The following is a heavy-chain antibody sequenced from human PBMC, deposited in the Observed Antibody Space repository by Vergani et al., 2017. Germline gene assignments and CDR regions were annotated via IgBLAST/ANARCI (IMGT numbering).Heavy chain of an antibody. CDR2: IYTSGST. CDR1: GGSISSGNYY. J-gene: IGHJ3*02. D-gene: IGHD6-19*01. V-gene: IGHV4-61*02. Sequence: QVQLQESGPGLVKPSQTLSLTCTVSGGSISSGNYYWSWIRQPAGKGLEWIGRIYTSGSTNYNPSLKSRVIISVDTSKNQISLKLSSVTAADTAVYYCEMCSGWYGEDAFDIWAKGQWSPSLQ. CDR3: EMCSGWYGEDAFDI.